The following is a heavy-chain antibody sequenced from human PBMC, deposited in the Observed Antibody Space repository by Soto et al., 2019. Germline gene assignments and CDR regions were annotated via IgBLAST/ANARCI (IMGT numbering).Heavy chain of an antibody. CDR3: VKEGGMKYLDF. V-gene: IGHV3-9*01. CDR2: VTWNSVAT. D-gene: IGHD3-16*01. Sequence: EVQLVESGGGLVQPGRSLRLSCTASGFIFDNNAMHWVRQAPGKGLEWVAGVTWNSVATGYADSVKGRFTISSDNAKNSLYLQMNSLRAEDTAVYFCVKEGGMKYLDFWGRGTVVTVSS. CDR1: GFIFDNNA. J-gene: IGHJ2*01.